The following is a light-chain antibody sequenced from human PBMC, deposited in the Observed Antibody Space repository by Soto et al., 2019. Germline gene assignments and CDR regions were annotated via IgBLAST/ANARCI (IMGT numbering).Light chain of an antibody. J-gene: IGKJ4*01. CDR3: HHYDDQSPLS. V-gene: IGKV3-20*01. CDR2: GAS. CDR1: QSVSSGN. Sequence: EVVLTQSPGTLSLSPGERATISCRASQSVSSGNLVWYQQKPGLPPRLLIYGASSRAIGIPDRVTGSGSGKEVTLSLSRVEPEVSAFEFGHHYDDQSPLSFGGGTKVEI.